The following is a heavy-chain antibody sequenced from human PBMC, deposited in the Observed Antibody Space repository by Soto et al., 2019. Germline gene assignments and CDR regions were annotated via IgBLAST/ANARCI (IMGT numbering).Heavy chain of an antibody. J-gene: IGHJ4*02. Sequence: QVQLQESGPGLVKPSQTLSLTCTVSGDSVSGGDSYWSWIRQPPGKALEWIGYTSFSGYTSYTPSLRSGVTISVDMSKSQFSLRLTSVTSADTAIYYCVRGGNPYHYATSGPGTFDKWCQGTLVSVSS. CDR3: VRGGNPYHYATSGPGTFDK. CDR1: GDSVSGGDSY. CDR2: TSFSGYT. D-gene: IGHD3-22*01. V-gene: IGHV4-30-4*01.